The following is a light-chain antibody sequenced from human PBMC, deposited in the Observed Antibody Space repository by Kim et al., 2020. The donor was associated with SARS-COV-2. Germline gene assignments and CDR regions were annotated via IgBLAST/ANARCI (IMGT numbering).Light chain of an antibody. Sequence: SLSPGESGTISCRASGNLSATRLAWYQHKPGLTPRLLIYGTFTRATGVPDRFSGSGSGTDFTLTITNLEPEDFAVYYCQQSGRTFGQGTKVDIK. CDR1: GNLSATR. CDR2: GTF. J-gene: IGKJ1*01. CDR3: QQSGRT. V-gene: IGKV3-20*01.